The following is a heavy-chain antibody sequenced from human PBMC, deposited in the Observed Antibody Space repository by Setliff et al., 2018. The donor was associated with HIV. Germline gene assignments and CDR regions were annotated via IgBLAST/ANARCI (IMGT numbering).Heavy chain of an antibody. V-gene: IGHV4-39*01. J-gene: IGHJ5*02. CDR3: GRHHDSDFSGDPDWFDP. CDR2: FCYNGDS. D-gene: IGHD2-15*01. Sequence: KPSETLSLTCTVSGDSVNDRSYFWGWIRQPPGKGLEWIGTFCYNGDSRYNPSLKSRVTISVDTSKNQFSLNLNSVTAADTAVYYGGRHHDSDFSGDPDWFDPWGQGILVTVSS. CDR1: GDSVNDRSYF.